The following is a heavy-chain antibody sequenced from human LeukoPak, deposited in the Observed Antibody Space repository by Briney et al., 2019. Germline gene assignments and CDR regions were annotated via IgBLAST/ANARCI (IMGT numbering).Heavy chain of an antibody. CDR2: ISAGSGTV. J-gene: IGHJ2*01. CDR1: GLSLSSSN. CDR3: TKDLGLRRMI. V-gene: IGHV3-48*04. Sequence: GGSLRLSCAASGLSLSSSNMHWVRQAPGGGLEWLSYISAGSGTVFSADSVKGRFSISRDNARESLFLQMNSLRVDDTAVFYCTKDLGLRRMIWGRGTLVIVSS.